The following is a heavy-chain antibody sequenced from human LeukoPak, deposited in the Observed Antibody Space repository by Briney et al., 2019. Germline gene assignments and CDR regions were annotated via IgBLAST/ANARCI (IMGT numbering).Heavy chain of an antibody. J-gene: IGHJ4*02. CDR3: AKGAPYSSSSFDY. CDR2: ISYDGSNK. CDR1: GFTFSSYG. D-gene: IGHD6-13*01. V-gene: IGHV3-30*18. Sequence: GGSLRLSCAASGFTFSSYGMHWVRQAPGKGLEWVAVISYDGSNKYYADSVKGRFTISRDNSKNPLYLQMNSLRAEDTAVYYCAKGAPYSSSSFDYWGQGTLVTVSS.